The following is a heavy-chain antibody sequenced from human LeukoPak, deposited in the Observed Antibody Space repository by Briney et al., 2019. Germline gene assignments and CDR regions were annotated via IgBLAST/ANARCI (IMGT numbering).Heavy chain of an antibody. V-gene: IGHV3-7*01. CDR2: IKQDGSEK. D-gene: IGHD3-9*01. CDR3: AGPVDPIDY. CDR1: GFTFSTYW. Sequence: GGSLRLSCAASGFTFSTYWMSWVRQAPGKGLEWVANIKQDGSEKHYVDSVKGRFTISRDNAKNSLYLQMNSLRDEDTAVYYCAGPVDPIDYWGQGTLVTVSS. J-gene: IGHJ4*02.